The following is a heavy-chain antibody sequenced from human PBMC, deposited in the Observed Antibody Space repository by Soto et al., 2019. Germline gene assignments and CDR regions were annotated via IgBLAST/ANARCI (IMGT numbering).Heavy chain of an antibody. V-gene: IGHV4-34*01. J-gene: IGHJ4*02. CDR3: ARGILDTLDSRCFYEF. CDR1: GGSFSAYY. CDR2: INHSGGT. D-gene: IGHD3-22*01. Sequence: TSETLSLTCAVYGGSFSAYYWSWIRQPPGKGLEWIGEINHSGGTSYNPSLKSRVTISVDTSKSQFSLKLTSVTAADRAVYYCARGILDTLDSRCFYEFWGQRIPVPV.